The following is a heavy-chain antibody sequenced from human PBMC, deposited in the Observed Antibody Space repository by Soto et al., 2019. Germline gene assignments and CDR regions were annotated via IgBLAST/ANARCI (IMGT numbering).Heavy chain of an antibody. Sequence: GESLKISCKGSGYRFTSYWIGWVRQMPGKGLEWMGIIYPGDSDTRYSPSFQGQVTISADKSISTAYLQWSSLKASDTAMYYCARGVMVRGALPHVEWFDPWGQGTLVTVSS. D-gene: IGHD3-10*01. J-gene: IGHJ5*02. CDR2: IYPGDSDT. CDR3: ARGVMVRGALPHVEWFDP. V-gene: IGHV5-51*01. CDR1: GYRFTSYW.